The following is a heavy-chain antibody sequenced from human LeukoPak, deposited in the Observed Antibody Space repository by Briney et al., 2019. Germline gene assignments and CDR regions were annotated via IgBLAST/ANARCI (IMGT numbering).Heavy chain of an antibody. CDR1: GGSISSYY. J-gene: IGHJ6*03. V-gene: IGHV4-4*07. CDR3: ARGGTVNYYYMDV. Sequence: PSETLSLTCTVSGGSISSYYWSWIRQPAGKGLEWIGRIYTTGSTNYNPSLKGRVTMSVDTSKNQFSLKLSSVTAADTAVYYCARGGTVNYYYMDVWGKGTTVTVSS. D-gene: IGHD4-11*01. CDR2: IYTTGST.